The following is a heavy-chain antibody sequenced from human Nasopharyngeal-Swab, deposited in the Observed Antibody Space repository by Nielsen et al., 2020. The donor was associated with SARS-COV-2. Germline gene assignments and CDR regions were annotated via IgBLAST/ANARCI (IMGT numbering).Heavy chain of an antibody. V-gene: IGHV3-73*01. CDR3: TRCGGGCYSGRDY. J-gene: IGHJ4*02. CDR2: VRIKGNNYAT. Sequence: GGSTRLSCAASGFTFSDSAIHWVRQASGKGLEWVGRVRIKGNNYATAYSASVKGRFIIFRDDPTNTAYLQMNSLKTEDTAVYYCTRCGGGCYSGRDYWGQGTLVTVSS. CDR1: GFTFSDSA. D-gene: IGHD2-21*02.